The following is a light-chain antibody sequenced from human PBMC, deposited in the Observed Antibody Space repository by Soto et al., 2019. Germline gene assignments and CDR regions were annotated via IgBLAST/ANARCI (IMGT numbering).Light chain of an antibody. CDR2: DAS. J-gene: IGKJ3*01. CDR3: KQRRQWLFT. V-gene: IGKV3-11*01. CDR1: QSVSSY. Sequence: EIVLTQSPATLSLSPGERATLSCRASQSVSSYLAWYQQKPGQAPRLLIYDASNRATGIPARFSGSGSGTDFTLTISSLEPEDLAHCYCKQRRQWLFTFGPGTKVDIK.